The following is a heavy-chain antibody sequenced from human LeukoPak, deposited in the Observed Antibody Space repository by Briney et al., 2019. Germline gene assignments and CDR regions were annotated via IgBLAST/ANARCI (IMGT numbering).Heavy chain of an antibody. CDR1: GFTFSSSW. J-gene: IGHJ4*02. CDR2: IKQDGSEK. V-gene: IGHV3-7*02. D-gene: IGHD3-3*01. CDR3: ARPYYDFWSGYFDYFDY. Sequence: GGSLRLSCVASGFTFSSSWMAWVRQAPGKGLQWVANIKQDGSEKYYVDSVKGRFTISRDNAKNSLYLQMNSLRAEDTAVYYCARPYYDFWSGYFDYFDYWGQGTLVTVSS.